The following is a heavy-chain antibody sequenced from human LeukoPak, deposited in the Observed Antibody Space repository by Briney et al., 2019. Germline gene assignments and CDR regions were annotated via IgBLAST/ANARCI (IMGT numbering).Heavy chain of an antibody. V-gene: IGHV3-20*04. Sequence: GGSLRLSCAASGFTFSSYSMNWVRQAPGKGLEWVSGINWNGGSTGYADSVKGRFTISRDNAKNSLYLQMNSLRAEDTALYYCARDVGAAAAFDYWGQGTLVTVSS. D-gene: IGHD6-13*01. CDR3: ARDVGAAAAFDY. CDR1: GFTFSSYS. CDR2: INWNGGST. J-gene: IGHJ4*02.